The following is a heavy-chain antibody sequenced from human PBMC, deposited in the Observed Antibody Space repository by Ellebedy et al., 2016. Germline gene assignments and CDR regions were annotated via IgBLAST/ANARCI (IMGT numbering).Heavy chain of an antibody. CDR1: GYSFTNYW. V-gene: IGHV5-51*01. Sequence: GESLKISXKGSGYSFTNYWIGWVRQMPGKGLEWMGITYPGDSDTRYSPSFQGQVTISADKSISTAYLQWSSLKASDTAMYYCARPVVDYYGSGSYYNGVGWFDPWGQGTLVTVSS. D-gene: IGHD3-10*01. CDR3: ARPVVDYYGSGSYYNGVGWFDP. CDR2: TYPGDSDT. J-gene: IGHJ5*02.